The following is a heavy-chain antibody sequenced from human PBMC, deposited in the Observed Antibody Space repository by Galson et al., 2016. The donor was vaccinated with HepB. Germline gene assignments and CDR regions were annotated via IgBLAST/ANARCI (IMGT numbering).Heavy chain of an antibody. CDR2: ISNDGS. CDR1: GFTFSGYG. D-gene: IGHD4-23*01. CDR3: AKDADFGGIDDY. V-gene: IGHV3-30*18. Sequence: SLRLSCAASGFTFSGYGMHWVRQAPGKGLEWLSVISNDGSLYADSVKGRFTVSRDNSKNAQYLQMNSLRPEDTAVYYCAKDADFGGIDDYWGQGTLVIVSS. J-gene: IGHJ4*02.